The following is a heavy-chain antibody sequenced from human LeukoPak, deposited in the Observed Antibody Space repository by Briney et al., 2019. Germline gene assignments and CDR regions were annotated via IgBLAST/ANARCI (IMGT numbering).Heavy chain of an antibody. Sequence: SETLSLPCTVSGGSISSYYWSWVRHPAGKGIEWIGHIYASGSTNYNPSLKSRVTMSVDTSKNQFSLKLSSVTAADTAVYYCARVRGITDMAYFDYWGQGTLVTVSS. CDR3: ARVRGITDMAYFDY. J-gene: IGHJ4*02. CDR1: GGSISSYY. D-gene: IGHD5-18*01. V-gene: IGHV4-4*07. CDR2: IYASGST.